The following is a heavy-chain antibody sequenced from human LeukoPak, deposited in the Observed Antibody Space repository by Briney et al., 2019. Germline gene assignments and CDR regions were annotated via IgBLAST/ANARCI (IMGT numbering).Heavy chain of an antibody. CDR1: GFTFSSYS. CDR3: ARSQRYYDSSGYSH. CDR2: ISSSSSTI. Sequence: GGSLRLSCAASGFTFSSYSMNWVRQAPGKGLEWVSYISSSSSTIYYADSVKGRFTISRDNAKNSLYLQMNSLRAEDTAVYYCARSQRYYDSSGYSHWGQGTLVTVSS. J-gene: IGHJ4*02. V-gene: IGHV3-48*01. D-gene: IGHD3-22*01.